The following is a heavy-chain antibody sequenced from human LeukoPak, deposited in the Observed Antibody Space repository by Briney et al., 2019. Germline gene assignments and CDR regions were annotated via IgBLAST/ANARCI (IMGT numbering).Heavy chain of an antibody. CDR2: IYYSGST. V-gene: IGHV4-59*01. Sequence: PSETLSLTCTVSGGSISSYYWSWIRQPPGKRLEWIGHIYYSGSTNYNPSLKSRVTISVDTSKNQFSLKLSSVTAADTAVYYCASRSSIWSGYQDTLYYFDSWGQGTLSPSPQ. CDR3: ASRSSIWSGYQDTLYYFDS. J-gene: IGHJ4*02. CDR1: GGSISSYY. D-gene: IGHD3-3*01.